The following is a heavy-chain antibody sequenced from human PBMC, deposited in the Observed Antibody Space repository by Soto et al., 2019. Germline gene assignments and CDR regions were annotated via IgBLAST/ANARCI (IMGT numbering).Heavy chain of an antibody. CDR1: GGSINSYW. CDR2: VYSSGTT. V-gene: IGHV4-4*07. D-gene: IGHD3-10*01. J-gene: IGHJ4*02. CDR3: ARDIGSYAYGEGY. Sequence: PSETLSLTCSVSGGSINSYWWSWIRQPAGKGLEWIGRVYSSGTTDYNPSLNSRATLSVETSKNQFSLKLSSVTAAATAVYYCARDIGSYAYGEGYWGQGIQV.